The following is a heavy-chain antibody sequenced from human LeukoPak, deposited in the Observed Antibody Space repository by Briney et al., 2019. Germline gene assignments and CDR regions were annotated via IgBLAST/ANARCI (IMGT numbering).Heavy chain of an antibody. CDR3: ARRKVRGAPFDY. V-gene: IGHV4-59*08. J-gene: IGHJ4*02. D-gene: IGHD3-10*01. CDR1: GGSISSYY. Sequence: SETLSLTCTVSGGSISSYYWSWIRQPPGKGLEWIGYIYYSGSTNYNPSLKSRVTISVDTSKNQFSLKLSSVTAADTAVYYCARRKVRGAPFDYWGQGTLVTVSS. CDR2: IYYSGST.